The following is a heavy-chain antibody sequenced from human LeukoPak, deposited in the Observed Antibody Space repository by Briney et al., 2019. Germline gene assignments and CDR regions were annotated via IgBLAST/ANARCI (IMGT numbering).Heavy chain of an antibody. J-gene: IGHJ3*02. D-gene: IGHD6-13*01. Sequence: GASVKVSCKASGYTFTSYYMHWVRQAPGQGLEWMGIINPSGGSTSYAQKFQGRVTMTRDTSTSTVYMELSSLRSDDTAVYYCARHLSSRRLPAAFDIWGQGTMVTVSS. CDR1: GYTFTSYY. V-gene: IGHV1-46*01. CDR3: ARHLSSRRLPAAFDI. CDR2: INPSGGST.